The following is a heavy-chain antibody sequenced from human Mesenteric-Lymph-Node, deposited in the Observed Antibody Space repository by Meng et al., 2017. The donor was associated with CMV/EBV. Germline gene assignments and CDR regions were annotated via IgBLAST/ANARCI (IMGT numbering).Heavy chain of an antibody. J-gene: IGHJ6*02. D-gene: IGHD2-2*01. Sequence: GGSLRLSCAASGFTFSSYAMHWVRQAPGKGLEWVAVISYDGSNKYYADSVKGRFTISRDNSKNTLYLQMNSLRAEDTAVYYCARDRVPGGYYYYYYGMDVWGQGTTVTVSS. CDR1: GFTFSSYA. CDR2: ISYDGSNK. V-gene: IGHV3-30*04. CDR3: ARDRVPGGYYYYYYGMDV.